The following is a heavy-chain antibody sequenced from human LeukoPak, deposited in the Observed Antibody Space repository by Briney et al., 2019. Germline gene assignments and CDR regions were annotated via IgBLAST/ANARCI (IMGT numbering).Heavy chain of an antibody. CDR3: ARDPSNTSGWKTWFDT. CDR1: GGSFSSYA. V-gene: IGHV1-69*04. Sequence: GASVKVSCKASGGSFSSYAFSWLRQAPGQGLEWMGRSVPILGLPDYAQKFQGRVTITADKSTATAYMELSSLRSEDTAIYYCARDPSNTSGWKTWFDTWGQGTLVTVSS. D-gene: IGHD6-19*01. CDR2: SVPILGLP. J-gene: IGHJ5*02.